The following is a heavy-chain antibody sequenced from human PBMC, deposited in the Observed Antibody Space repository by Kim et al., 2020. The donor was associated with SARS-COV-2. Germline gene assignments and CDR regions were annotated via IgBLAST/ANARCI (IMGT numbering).Heavy chain of an antibody. D-gene: IGHD3-10*01. CDR3: AREGEWDAFDI. J-gene: IGHJ3*02. Sequence: PTYAQGFTGRFVFSLDTSVSTAYLQISSLKAEDTAVYYCAREGEWDAFDIWGQGTMVTVSS. V-gene: IGHV7-4-1*02. CDR2: P.